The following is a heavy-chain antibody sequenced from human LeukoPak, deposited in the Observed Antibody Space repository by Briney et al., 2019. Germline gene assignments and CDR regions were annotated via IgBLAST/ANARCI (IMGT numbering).Heavy chain of an antibody. D-gene: IGHD2-21*01. V-gene: IGHV1-18*01. CDR1: GYIFNNYG. J-gene: IGHJ4*02. Sequence: ASVKVSXKTYGYIFNNYGVSWVRQAPGQGLEWLGCIITYNGHTDYVDKLQGRVTVTTDTSTSTVYMELRSLTSDDTAVYYCARGSGEFDYWGQGTLVTVSS. CDR2: IITYNGHT. CDR3: ARGSGEFDY.